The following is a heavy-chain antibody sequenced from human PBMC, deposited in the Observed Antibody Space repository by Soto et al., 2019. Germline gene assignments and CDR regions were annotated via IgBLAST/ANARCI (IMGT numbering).Heavy chain of an antibody. CDR3: AIEKVGPTSIHVFDI. CDR1: GFTLDSYN. CDR2: ITPGSSHI. V-gene: IGHV3-48*01. D-gene: IGHD1-26*01. J-gene: IGHJ3*02. Sequence: PGGSLRLSCAASGFTLDSYNMNWVRQAPGKGLEWVSYITPGSSHIFYADSVKGRFTISRDNAKNSLYLQMNSLRAEDTAVYYCAIEKVGPTSIHVFDIWGQGTMVTVSS.